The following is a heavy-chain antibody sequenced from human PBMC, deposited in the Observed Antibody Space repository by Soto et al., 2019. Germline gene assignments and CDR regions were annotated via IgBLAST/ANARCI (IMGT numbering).Heavy chain of an antibody. J-gene: IGHJ3*02. Sequence: GESLKISCKGSGGSFTNYWIGWVRQMPGKGLEWMGTIFPDDSETRYSPSFQGHVTISADKSITTAYLQWNSLKASDNAVYYCARHRTSCYFKNVAFHIWGQGTVVTVSS. V-gene: IGHV5-51*01. D-gene: IGHD3-10*01. CDR2: IFPDDSET. CDR1: GGSFTNYW. CDR3: ARHRTSCYFKNVAFHI.